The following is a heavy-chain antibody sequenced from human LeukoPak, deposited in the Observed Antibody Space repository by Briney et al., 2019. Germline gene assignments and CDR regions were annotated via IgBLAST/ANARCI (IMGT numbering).Heavy chain of an antibody. CDR2: NNPNSGGT. CDR1: GYTFTGYY. CDR3: ARALTGTEIDY. Sequence: ASVKVSCKASGYTFTGYYMHWVRQAPGQGLEWMGWNNPNSGGTNYAQKFQGRATMTRDTSISTAYMELSRLRSDDTAVYYCARALTGTEIDYWGQGTLVTVSS. V-gene: IGHV1-2*02. D-gene: IGHD6-13*01. J-gene: IGHJ4*02.